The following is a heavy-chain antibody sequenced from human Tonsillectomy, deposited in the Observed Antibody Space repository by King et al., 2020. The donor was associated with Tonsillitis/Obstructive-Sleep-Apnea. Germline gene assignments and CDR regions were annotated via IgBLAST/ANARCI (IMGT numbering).Heavy chain of an antibody. CDR2: IYYSGST. CDR1: GGSISRYY. CDR3: ARTWGGDFYFDY. D-gene: IGHD4-17*01. J-gene: IGHJ4*02. V-gene: IGHV4-59*08. Sequence: VQLQESGPGLVKPSETLSLTCTVSGGSISRYYWSWIRQPPGKGLEWIGYIYYSGSTNYNPSLKSRVTISVDTSKNQFSLKLSSVTAADTAVYYCARTWGGDFYFDYWGQGTLVTVSS.